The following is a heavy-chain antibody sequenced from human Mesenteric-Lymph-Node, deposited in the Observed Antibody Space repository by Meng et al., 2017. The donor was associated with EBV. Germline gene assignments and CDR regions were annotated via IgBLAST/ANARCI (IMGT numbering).Heavy chain of an antibody. J-gene: IGHJ4*02. Sequence: VQLVEAGGGVVQPGRSLRLSCAASGFTFSSYAMHWVRQAPGKGLEWISCISSSGDTKYYADSVKGRFTISRDTAKKSLYLQMNSLRAEDTAVYYCARGSLPDFWGQGTLVTVSS. V-gene: IGHV3-48*03. CDR1: GFTFSSYA. CDR3: ARGSLPDF. CDR2: ISSSGDTK.